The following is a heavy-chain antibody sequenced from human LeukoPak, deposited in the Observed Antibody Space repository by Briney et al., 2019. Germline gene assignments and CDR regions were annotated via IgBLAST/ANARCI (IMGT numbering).Heavy chain of an antibody. CDR3: ARDYCTNGVCFVNDY. D-gene: IGHD2-8*01. CDR1: GFTFSDYY. V-gene: IGHV3-11*01. CDR2: ISSSGSTI. J-gene: IGHJ4*02. Sequence: GGSLRLSCAASGFTFSDYYMSWIRQAPGKGLEWVSYISSSGSTIYYADAVKGRFTISRDNAKNSLYLQMNSLRAEDTAVYYCARDYCTNGVCFVNDYWGQGTLVTVSS.